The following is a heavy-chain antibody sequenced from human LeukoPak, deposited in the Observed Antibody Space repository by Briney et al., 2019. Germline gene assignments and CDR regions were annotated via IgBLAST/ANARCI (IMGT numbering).Heavy chain of an antibody. CDR3: ARSQYSSSWYYYYYMDV. V-gene: IGHV1-2*02. CDR2: INPNSGGT. Sequence: GASVKVSCKASGYTFTGYYMHWVRQAPGQGLEWMGWINPNSGGTNYAQKLQGRVTMTRDTSISTAYMELSRLRSDDTAVYYCARSQYSSSWYYYYYMDVWGKGTTVTISS. J-gene: IGHJ6*03. D-gene: IGHD6-13*01. CDR1: GYTFTGYY.